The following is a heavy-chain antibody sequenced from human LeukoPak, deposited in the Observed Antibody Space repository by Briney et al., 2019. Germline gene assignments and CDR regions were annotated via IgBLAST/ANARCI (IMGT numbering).Heavy chain of an antibody. D-gene: IGHD3-10*01. CDR3: ARHVGNGSGRYYYYYMDV. J-gene: IGHJ6*03. CDR1: GGSISSSSYY. Sequence: NPSETLSLTCTVSGGSISSSSYYWGWIRQPPGKGLEWIGSIYYSGSTYYNPSLKSRVTISVDTSKNQFSLKLSSVTAADTAVYYCARHVGNGSGRYYYYYMDVWGKGTTVTISS. V-gene: IGHV4-39*01. CDR2: IYYSGST.